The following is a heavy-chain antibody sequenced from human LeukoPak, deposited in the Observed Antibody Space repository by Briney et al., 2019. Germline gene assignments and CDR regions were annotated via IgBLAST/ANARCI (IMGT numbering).Heavy chain of an antibody. CDR2: FDPEDGET. D-gene: IGHD2-2*01. Sequence: ASVKVSCKVSGYTLTELSMHCVRQAPGKGLEWMGGFDPEDGETIYAQKFQGRVTMTEDTSTDTAYMELSSLRSEDTAVYYCATGGCSSTSCGYYYMDVWGKGTTVTVSS. J-gene: IGHJ6*03. CDR1: GYTLTELS. V-gene: IGHV1-24*01. CDR3: ATGGCSSTSCGYYYMDV.